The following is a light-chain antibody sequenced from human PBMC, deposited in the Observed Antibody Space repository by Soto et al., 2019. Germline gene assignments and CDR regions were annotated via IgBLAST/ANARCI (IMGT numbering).Light chain of an antibody. J-gene: IGKJ1*01. CDR2: DAS. CDR3: QQYGAYPWT. CDR1: QTISRD. Sequence: EIVLTQSPGTLSLSPGERATLSCRASQTISRDLVWYQQKPGQAPRLLIYDASKRATGIPARFSGGGSGTDFTLTISSLEPEDFAVYYCQQYGAYPWTFGQGTKVDIK. V-gene: IGKV3-11*01.